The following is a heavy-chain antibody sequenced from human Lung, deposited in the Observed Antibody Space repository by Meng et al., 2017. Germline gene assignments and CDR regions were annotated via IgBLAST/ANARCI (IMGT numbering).Heavy chain of an antibody. CDR2: IDPGNGNR. J-gene: IGHJ4*02. CDR3: ARDRQWLFDY. D-gene: IGHD6-19*01. Sequence: QVHLVQSVLEVKKPGASVKVSCKASGYTFTTYGISWPRQAPGQGLEWMGWIDPGNGNRDFAEKFQDRLTMSNDTSSSTVYMELTRLTSDDTAVYYCARDRQWLFDYWGQGALVTVSS. CDR1: GYTFTTYG. V-gene: IGHV1-18*01.